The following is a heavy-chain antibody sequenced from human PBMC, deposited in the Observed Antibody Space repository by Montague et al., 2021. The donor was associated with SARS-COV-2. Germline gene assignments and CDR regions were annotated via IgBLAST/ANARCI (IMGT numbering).Heavy chain of an antibody. CDR2: INYSGDT. V-gene: IGHV4-34*01. Sequence: SETLSLTCAVYSGSLSGYYWSWIRQAPGKGLEWIGEINYSGDTYYNPSLTSRVTISMGTSESQFSLKMTSVTAADTAVYYCARLESSWWCFDYWGQGTLVTVSS. D-gene: IGHD2-8*02. CDR3: ARLESSWWCFDY. J-gene: IGHJ4*02. CDR1: SGSLSGYY.